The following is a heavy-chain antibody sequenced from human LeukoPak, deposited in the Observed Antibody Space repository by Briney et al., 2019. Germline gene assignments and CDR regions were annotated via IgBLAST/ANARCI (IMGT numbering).Heavy chain of an antibody. J-gene: IGHJ6*03. D-gene: IGHD5-18*01. Sequence: PSETLSLTCAVYGGSFSGYYWSWIRQPPGKGLEWIGDINHSGSTNYNPSLKSRVTISVGTSKNQFSLKLSSVTAADTAVYYCARRTSGYSCGNLYYYYYYMDVWGKGTTVTISS. CDR2: INHSGST. V-gene: IGHV4-34*01. CDR1: GGSFSGYY. CDR3: ARRTSGYSCGNLYYYYYYMDV.